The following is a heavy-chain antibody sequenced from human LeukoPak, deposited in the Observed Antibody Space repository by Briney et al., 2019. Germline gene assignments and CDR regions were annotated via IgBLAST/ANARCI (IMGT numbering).Heavy chain of an antibody. CDR1: GGSISSGSYY. CDR2: IYTSGRT. Sequence: TSQTLSLTCTVSGGSISSGSYYWSWIRQPAGKGLEWIGRIYTSGRTNYNPSLKSRVTISVDTSKNQFSLKLSSVTAADTAVYYCARDISPPAVGLGYWGQGTLVTVSS. CDR3: ARDISPPAVGLGY. D-gene: IGHD2-2*01. V-gene: IGHV4-61*02. J-gene: IGHJ4*02.